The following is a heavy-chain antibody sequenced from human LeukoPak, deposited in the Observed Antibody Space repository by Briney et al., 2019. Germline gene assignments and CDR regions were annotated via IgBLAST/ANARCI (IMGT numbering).Heavy chain of an antibody. Sequence: ASVKVSCKASGYAFISYDINWVRQATGQGLEWVGYMNPNSGNTGYAQKFQGRVTITKNTSITTAYMELSSLRSEDTAVYYCARAGYSSSWRVDYWGQGTLVTVSS. V-gene: IGHV1-8*01. CDR2: MNPNSGNT. J-gene: IGHJ4*02. CDR1: GYAFISYD. D-gene: IGHD6-13*01. CDR3: ARAGYSSSWRVDY.